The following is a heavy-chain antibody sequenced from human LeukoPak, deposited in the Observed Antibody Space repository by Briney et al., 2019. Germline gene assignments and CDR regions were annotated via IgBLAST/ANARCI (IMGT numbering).Heavy chain of an antibody. CDR1: GGSFSGYY. CDR3: ARGLGRQQLKTSYYYYGMDV. Sequence: SETLSLTCAVYGGSFSGYYWSWLRQPPGKGLEWIGEINHSGSTNYNPSLKSRVTISVDTSKNQFSLKLSSVTAADTAVYYCARGLGRQQLKTSYYYYGMDVWGKGTTVTVSS. J-gene: IGHJ6*04. CDR2: INHSGST. V-gene: IGHV4-34*01. D-gene: IGHD6-13*01.